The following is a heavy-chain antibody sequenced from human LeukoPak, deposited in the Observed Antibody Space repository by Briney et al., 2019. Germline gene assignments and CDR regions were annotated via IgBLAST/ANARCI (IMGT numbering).Heavy chain of an antibody. CDR1: GGSISSYY. V-gene: IGHV4-59*01. CDR3: ARASWSGAPGFDL. CDR2: IYYSGST. Sequence: SETLSLTCTVSGGSISSYYWNWIRQPPGKGLEWIGYIYYSGSTNYNPSLKSRVTISVETSKKQISLKLSSVTAADTAVYYCARASWSGAPGFDLWGRGTLVTVSS. D-gene: IGHD3-10*01. J-gene: IGHJ2*01.